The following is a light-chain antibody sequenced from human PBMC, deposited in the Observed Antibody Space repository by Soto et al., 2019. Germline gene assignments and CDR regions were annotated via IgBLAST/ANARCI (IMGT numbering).Light chain of an antibody. V-gene: IGKV1-12*01. J-gene: IGKJ5*01. CDR3: QQYSNLIT. CDR2: AAS. Sequence: DIQMTQSPSSLSSSLGDRVTITCRASQVISSWLAWYQQKPGKAPKLLIYAASTLQSGVPSRFSGSGSGTYFSFTISSLQPEDFATYYCQQYSNLITFGQGTRLEIK. CDR1: QVISSW.